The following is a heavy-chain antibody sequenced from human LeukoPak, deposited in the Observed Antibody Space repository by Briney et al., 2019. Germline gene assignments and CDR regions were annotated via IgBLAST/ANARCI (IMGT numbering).Heavy chain of an antibody. J-gene: IGHJ4*02. D-gene: IGHD3-10*01. CDR2: IYYSGST. CDR1: GGSISSSSYY. Sequence: PSETLSLTCTVSGGSISSSSYYWGRVRQPPGKGLEWIGWIYYSGSTYYNPSRKSRVTISVDTSKDLFSLKLSAVTGADTAVYYCARKFRPSGEADYWGQGTLVTVSS. CDR3: ARKFRPSGEADY. V-gene: IGHV4-39*07.